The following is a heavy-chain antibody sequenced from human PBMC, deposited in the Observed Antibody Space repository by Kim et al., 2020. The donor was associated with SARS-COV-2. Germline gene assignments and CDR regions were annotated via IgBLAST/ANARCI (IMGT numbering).Heavy chain of an antibody. D-gene: IGHD3-10*01. CDR3: ARAPSSGWFGELHWFDP. CDR1: GFTFSDYY. CDR2: ISSSSSYT. V-gene: IGHV3-11*06. J-gene: IGHJ5*02. Sequence: GGSLRLSCAASGFTFSDYYMSWIRQAPGKGLEWVSYISSSSSYTNYADSVKGRFTISRDNAKNSLYLQMNSLRAEDTAVYYCARAPSSGWFGELHWFDPWGQGTLVTVSS.